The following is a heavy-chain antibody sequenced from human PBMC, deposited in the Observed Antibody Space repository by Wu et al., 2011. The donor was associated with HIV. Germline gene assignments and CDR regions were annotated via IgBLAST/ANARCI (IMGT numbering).Heavy chain of an antibody. CDR3: ARDLGGGEDY. D-gene: IGHD2-21*01. V-gene: IGHV1-69*01. CDR1: GGTFSSYV. J-gene: IGHJ4*02. Sequence: QVQLVQSGAEVKKPGSSVKVSCKASGGTFSSYVISWVRQAPGQGLEWMGGIIPIFGKANYAQKFQGRVTITMDESRSTTYMELSSLRSDDTAVYYCARDLGGGEDYWGQGTLVTVSS. CDR2: IIPIFGKA.